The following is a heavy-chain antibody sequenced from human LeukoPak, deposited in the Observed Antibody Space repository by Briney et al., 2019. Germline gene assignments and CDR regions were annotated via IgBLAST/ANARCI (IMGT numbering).Heavy chain of an antibody. D-gene: IGHD2-15*01. CDR2: MNPSGGST. J-gene: IGHJ4*02. CDR3: AREPVGGCSGGSCYFDY. Sequence: GASVKVSCKASGDTFTSYYMHWVRQAPGQGLEWMGIMNPSGGSTSYAQKFQGRVTMTRDTSTSTVYMELTSLRSEDTAVYYCAREPVGGCSGGSCYFDYWDQGTLVTVSS. V-gene: IGHV1-46*01. CDR1: GDTFTSYY.